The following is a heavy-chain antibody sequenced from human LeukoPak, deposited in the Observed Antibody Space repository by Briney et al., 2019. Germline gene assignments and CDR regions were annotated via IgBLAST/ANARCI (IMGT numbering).Heavy chain of an antibody. CDR2: IKQDGSEK. CDR1: GFTFSSYW. V-gene: IGHV3-7*01. CDR3: ARGGRGDKLIFFRVSRLAFDY. J-gene: IGHJ4*02. D-gene: IGHD3/OR15-3a*01. Sequence: PGGSLRLSCAASGFTFSSYWMSWVRQAPGKGLEWVANIKQDGSEKYYVDSVKGRFTISRDNAKNSLYLQMNSLRAEDTAVYYCARGGRGDKLIFFRVSRLAFDYWGQGTLVTVSS.